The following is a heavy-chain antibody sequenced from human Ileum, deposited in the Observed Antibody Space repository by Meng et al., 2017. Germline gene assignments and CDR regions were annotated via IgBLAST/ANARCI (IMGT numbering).Heavy chain of an antibody. CDR2: IHYSGST. J-gene: IGHJ4*02. CDR1: GDSFTDYY. V-gene: IGHV4-34*01. CDR3: ARRIRGGSYLG. Sequence: QLQLMHWGAGMLKPSETLSLTCNVYGDSFTDYYWTWIRQPPGKGLEWIGEIHYSGSTNYNPSLESRVTISEDTSQKQFSLRLSSVTAADTAVYYCARRIRGGSYLGWGQGTLVTVSS. D-gene: IGHD1-26*01.